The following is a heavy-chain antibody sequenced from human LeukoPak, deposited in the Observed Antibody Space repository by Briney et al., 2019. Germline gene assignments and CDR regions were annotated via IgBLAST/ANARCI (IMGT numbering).Heavy chain of an antibody. V-gene: IGHV3-23*01. CDR1: GFTFSSYA. CDR3: AKDAYNWNRKTDDY. D-gene: IGHD1-20*01. Sequence: GGSLRLSCAASGFTFSSYAMSWVRQAPGKGLEWVSAISGSGGSTYYADPAKGRFTISRDNSKNTLYLQMNSLRAEDTAVYYCAKDAYNWNRKTDDYWGQGTLVTVSS. J-gene: IGHJ4*02. CDR2: ISGSGGST.